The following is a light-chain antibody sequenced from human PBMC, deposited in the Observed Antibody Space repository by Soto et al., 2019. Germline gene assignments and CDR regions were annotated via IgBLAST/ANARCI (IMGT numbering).Light chain of an antibody. CDR1: GGDVGNYDL. V-gene: IGLV2-14*02. CDR2: EVN. J-gene: IGLJ2*01. CDR3: SSSTDTSIL. Sequence: QSALTQPASVSGSPGQSITISCAGSGGDVGNYDLLSWYQQMPGKAPKLIIYEVNYRPSGVSSRFSGSRSGNTASLTISGLQAEDEAHYYCSSSTDTSILFGGGTQLTVL.